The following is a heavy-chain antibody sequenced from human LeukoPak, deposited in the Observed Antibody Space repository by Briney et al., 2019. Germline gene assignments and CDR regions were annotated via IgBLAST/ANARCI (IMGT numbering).Heavy chain of an antibody. V-gene: IGHV1-8*03. CDR3: ARGHSSGWYQWNWFDP. Sequence: ASVKVSCKASGGTFSSYAISWVRQATGQGLEWMGWMNPNSGNTGYAQKFQGRVTITRNTSISTAYMELSSLRSEDTAVYYCARGHSSGWYQWNWFDPWGQGTLVTVSS. D-gene: IGHD6-19*01. J-gene: IGHJ5*02. CDR1: GGTFSSYA. CDR2: MNPNSGNT.